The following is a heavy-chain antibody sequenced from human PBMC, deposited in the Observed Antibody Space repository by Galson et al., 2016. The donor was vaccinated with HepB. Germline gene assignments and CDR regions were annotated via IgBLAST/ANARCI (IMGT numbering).Heavy chain of an antibody. V-gene: IGHV4-39*07. CDR3: SRAGFNVADWFDP. J-gene: IGHJ5*02. CDR1: GGSISRSSYY. Sequence: SETLSLTCSVSGGSISRSSYYWGWVRQPPGKGLEWIGRIYYSGSTYYNPSLKSRVTISVDTSKKQFSLKLSSVTAADTAVDYCSRAGFNVADWFDPWGQGSLVTVSS. CDR2: IYYSGST. D-gene: IGHD2-8*01.